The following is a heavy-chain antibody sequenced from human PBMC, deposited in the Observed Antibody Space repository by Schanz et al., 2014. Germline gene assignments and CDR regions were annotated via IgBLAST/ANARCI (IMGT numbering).Heavy chain of an antibody. J-gene: IGHJ5*02. CDR3: AKAEYDILTDSYSRLDP. CDR2: ISVYTGNT. V-gene: IGHV1-18*01. D-gene: IGHD3-9*01. CDR1: GSTFTTYA. Sequence: HLPPSFAEAQKPFASLLFPCKASGSTFTTYAMSWVRQAPGQGLEWVGWISVYTGNTKYGQKVQGRVTMTADTSTNTAYMELRSLRSDDTAVYYCAKAEYDILTDSYSRLDPWGQGTLVTVSS.